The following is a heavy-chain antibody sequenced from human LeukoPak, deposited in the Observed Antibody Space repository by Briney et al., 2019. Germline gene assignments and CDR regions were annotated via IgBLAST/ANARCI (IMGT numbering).Heavy chain of an antibody. CDR1: GGSFSGYY. Sequence: PSETLSLTCAVYGGSFSGYYWSWIRQPPGKGLEWIGEINHSGSTNYNPSLKSRVTISLDTSKNQFSLRLTSVTATDTAVYYCATASSLYCSSASCYDRGDAFDIWGQGTMVTVSS. J-gene: IGHJ3*02. V-gene: IGHV4-34*01. D-gene: IGHD2-2*01. CDR3: ATASSLYCSSASCYDRGDAFDI. CDR2: INHSGST.